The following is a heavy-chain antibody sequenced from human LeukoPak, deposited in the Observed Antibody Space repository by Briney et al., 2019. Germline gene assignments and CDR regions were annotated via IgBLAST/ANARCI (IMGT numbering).Heavy chain of an antibody. J-gene: IGHJ4*02. CDR1: GYTFTGYY. D-gene: IGHD3-10*01. Sequence: GASVKVSCKASGYTFTGYYMHWVRQAPGQGLEWMGWINPNSGGTNYAQKFQGRVTMTRDTSISTACMELSRLRSDDTAVYYCATSLWFGELSHYFDYWGQGTLVPVST. CDR2: INPNSGGT. CDR3: ATSLWFGELSHYFDY. V-gene: IGHV1-2*02.